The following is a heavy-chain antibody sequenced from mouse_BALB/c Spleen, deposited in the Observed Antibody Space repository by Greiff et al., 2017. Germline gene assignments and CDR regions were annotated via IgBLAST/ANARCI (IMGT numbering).Heavy chain of an antibody. J-gene: IGHJ4*01. Sequence: EVMLVESGAELVKPGASVKLSCTASGFNIKDTYMHWVKQRPEQGLEWIGRIDPANGNTKYDPKFQGKATITADTSSNTAYLQLSSLTSEDTAVYYCARSPMITTRGYAMDYWGQGTSVTVSS. D-gene: IGHD2-4*01. V-gene: IGHV14-3*02. CDR1: GFNIKDTY. CDR2: IDPANGNT. CDR3: ARSPMITTRGYAMDY.